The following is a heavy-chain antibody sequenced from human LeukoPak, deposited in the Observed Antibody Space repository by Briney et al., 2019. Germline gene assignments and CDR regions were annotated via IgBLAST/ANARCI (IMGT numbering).Heavy chain of an antibody. Sequence: RGSLRLSCSASGLGRSFKETWMSWVRRAPGKGLEWIGRIKGKPDGGAIDYIAPVRGRFSISRDDSKNLVFLQMDSLKIEDTAVYYCTTDPRYWGQGTMVTVSS. J-gene: IGHJ4*02. CDR2: IKGKPDGGAI. V-gene: IGHV3-15*01. CDR3: TTDPRY. CDR1: GLGRSFKETW.